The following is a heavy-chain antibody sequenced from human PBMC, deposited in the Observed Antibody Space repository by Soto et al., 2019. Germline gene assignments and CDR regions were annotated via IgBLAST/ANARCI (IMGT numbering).Heavy chain of an antibody. J-gene: IGHJ4*02. Sequence: QVHLVQSGAEVKKPGASVKVSCKASGYTFTSYGITWVRQAPGQGLEWMGWISAQNGNTDYAQKIQGRVIVTRDTSTSTAYMELRSLRSDDTAVYYCARWRYGDYWGQGALVTVSS. D-gene: IGHD1-1*01. V-gene: IGHV1-18*01. CDR1: GYTFTSYG. CDR2: ISAQNGNT. CDR3: ARWRYGDY.